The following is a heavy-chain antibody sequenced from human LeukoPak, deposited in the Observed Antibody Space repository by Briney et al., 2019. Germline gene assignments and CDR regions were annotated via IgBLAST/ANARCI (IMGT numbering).Heavy chain of an antibody. Sequence: GGSLRLSCAASGFSFSSHTMHWVRQAPGKGPTWLSFISYDGRKTYYTDSVRGRFIISRDNSNDTPYLQLNSLRAEDTAIYYCARGVGPSYHDFSSGYYAELDYWGQGTVVTVSS. J-gene: IGHJ4*02. V-gene: IGHV3-30-3*01. D-gene: IGHD3-3*01. CDR2: ISYDGRKT. CDR1: GFSFSSHT. CDR3: ARGVGPSYHDFSSGYYAELDY.